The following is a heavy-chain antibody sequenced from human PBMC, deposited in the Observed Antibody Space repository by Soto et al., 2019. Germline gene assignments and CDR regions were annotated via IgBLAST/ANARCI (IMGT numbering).Heavy chain of an antibody. CDR1: GFTFSDYY. CDR2: ISSSGSTI. Sequence: PGGSLRLSCAASGFTFSDYYMSWIRQAPGKGLEWVSYISSSGSTIYYADSVKGRFTISSDNAKNSLYLQMNSLRAEDTDVYYCARVFPETYDYVWGSYRSLGMDVWGQGTTVTVSS. J-gene: IGHJ6*02. CDR3: ARVFPETYDYVWGSYRSLGMDV. D-gene: IGHD3-16*02. V-gene: IGHV3-11*01.